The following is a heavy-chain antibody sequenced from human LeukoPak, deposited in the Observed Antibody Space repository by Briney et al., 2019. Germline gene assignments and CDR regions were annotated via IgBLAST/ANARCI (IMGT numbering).Heavy chain of an antibody. J-gene: IGHJ4*02. V-gene: IGHV4-59*01. CDR3: GRIPYNWNDGYYFDY. CDR2: IYYSGRT. D-gene: IGHD1-1*01. CDR1: GGSISSYY. Sequence: SETLSLTCTVSGGSISSYYWSWIRQPPGKGLEWIGYIYYSGRTNYNPSLKSRVTISVDTSKNQFSLKLSSVTASDTAVYYCGRIPYNWNDGYYFDYWGQGTLVTVSS.